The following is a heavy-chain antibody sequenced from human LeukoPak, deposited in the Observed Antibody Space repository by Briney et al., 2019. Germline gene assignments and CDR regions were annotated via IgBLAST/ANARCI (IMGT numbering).Heavy chain of an antibody. J-gene: IGHJ4*02. V-gene: IGHV1-69*13. CDR2: IIPISGTA. CDR1: GGTFSSYA. Sequence: SVKVSCKASGGTFSSYAISWVRQAPGQGLEWMGGIIPISGTANYAQKFQGRVTITADESTSTAYMELSSLRSEDTAVYYCARLEITTVTTSDYWGQGTLVTVSS. CDR3: ARLEITTVTTSDY. D-gene: IGHD4-17*01.